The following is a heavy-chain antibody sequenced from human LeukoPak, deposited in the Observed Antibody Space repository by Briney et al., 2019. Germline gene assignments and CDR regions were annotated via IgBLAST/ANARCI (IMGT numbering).Heavy chain of an antibody. V-gene: IGHV1-2*06. J-gene: IGHJ4*02. D-gene: IGHD6-19*01. CDR2: INPNSGGT. CDR1: GYTFTGYY. Sequence: ASVKVSCKASGYTFTGYYMHWVRQAPGQGLEWMGRINPNSGGTNYEQKFQGRVTMTRDTSISTAYMELSRLRSDDTAVYYCARDPFRSGPDFDYWGQGTLVTVSS. CDR3: ARDPFRSGPDFDY.